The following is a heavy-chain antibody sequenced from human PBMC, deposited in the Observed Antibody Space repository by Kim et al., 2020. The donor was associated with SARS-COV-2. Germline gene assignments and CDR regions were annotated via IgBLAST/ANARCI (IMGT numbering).Heavy chain of an antibody. CDR2: ISSSSSYI. D-gene: IGHD3-10*01. Sequence: GGSLRLSCAASVFTFSSYSMNWVRQAPGKGLEWVSSISSSSSYIYYADSVKGRFTISRDNAKNSLYLQMNSLRAEDTAVYYCARDKTEVTMVRGVGYYGMDVWGQGTTVTVSS. V-gene: IGHV3-21*01. J-gene: IGHJ6*02. CDR3: ARDKTEVTMVRGVGYYGMDV. CDR1: VFTFSSYS.